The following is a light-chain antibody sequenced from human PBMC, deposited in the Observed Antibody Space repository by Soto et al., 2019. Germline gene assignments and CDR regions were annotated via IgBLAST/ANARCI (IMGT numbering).Light chain of an antibody. Sequence: EKVKTRSPGTRCVSKRERATISCRASQSVDSTLAWYQQKPGQAPRLLIHSASTRATGIPARYSGSGSGTEFNFAIGSRQSEDFAVYFCQQYNKWLRTFGQGTKVDIK. J-gene: IGKJ1*01. V-gene: IGKV3-15*01. CDR1: QSVDST. CDR2: SAS. CDR3: QQYNKWLRT.